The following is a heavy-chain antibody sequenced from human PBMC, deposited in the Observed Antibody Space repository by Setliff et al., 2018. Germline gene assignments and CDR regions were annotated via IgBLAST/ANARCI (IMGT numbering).Heavy chain of an antibody. J-gene: IGHJ3*02. CDR3: ASSFSSYYDSSGYPLGAFDI. CDR2: INPNSGNT. CDR1: GYSFTNYD. Sequence: ASVKVSCKASGYSFTNYDINWVRQATGQGLEWMGWINPNSGNTDYAQKFQGRVTMTTNTSINTAYMELSSLRSEDTAVYYCASSFSSYYDSSGYPLGAFDIWGQGTMVTVSS. D-gene: IGHD3-22*01. V-gene: IGHV1-8*02.